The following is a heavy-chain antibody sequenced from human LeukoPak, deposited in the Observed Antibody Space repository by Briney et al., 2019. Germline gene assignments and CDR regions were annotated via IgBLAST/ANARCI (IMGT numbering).Heavy chain of an antibody. CDR2: IYYSGST. CDR1: GGSISSGGYY. Sequence: SETLSLTCTVSGGSISSGGYYWSWIREHPGKGLEWIGYIYYSGSTYYNPSLKSRVTISVDTSKNQFSLKLSSVTAAGTAVYYCARDQLYGSGPTGFDPWGQGTLVTVSS. CDR3: ARDQLYGSGPTGFDP. J-gene: IGHJ5*02. D-gene: IGHD3-10*01. V-gene: IGHV4-31*03.